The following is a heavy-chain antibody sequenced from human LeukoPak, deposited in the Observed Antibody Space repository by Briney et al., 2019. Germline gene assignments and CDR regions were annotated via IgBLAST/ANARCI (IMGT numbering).Heavy chain of an antibody. CDR3: ARERAGYTHYYYYYMDV. CDR2: ISTSSSYI. CDR1: GFTFSGYS. Sequence: GGSLRLSCAASGFTFSGYSMSWVRQAPGKGLEWVSSISTSSSYIYYADSVKGRFTISRGNAKNSLYLQMNSLRAEDTAVYYCARERAGYTHYYYYYMDVWGKGTTVTISS. V-gene: IGHV3-21*01. J-gene: IGHJ6*03. D-gene: IGHD5-24*01.